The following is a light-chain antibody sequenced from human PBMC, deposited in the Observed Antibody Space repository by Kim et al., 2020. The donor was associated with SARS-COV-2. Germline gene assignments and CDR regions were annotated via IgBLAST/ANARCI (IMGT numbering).Light chain of an antibody. CDR3: QQYYSTPVG. J-gene: IGKJ4*01. CDR2: WAS. Sequence: DIVMTQSPDSLAVSLGERATINCKSSQSVLYSSNNKNYLAWYQQKPGQPPKLLIYWASTRESGVPDRFSGSGSGTDFTLTISSLQAEDVAVYYCQQYYSTPVGFGGGTKVDIK. V-gene: IGKV4-1*01. CDR1: QSVLYSSNNKNY.